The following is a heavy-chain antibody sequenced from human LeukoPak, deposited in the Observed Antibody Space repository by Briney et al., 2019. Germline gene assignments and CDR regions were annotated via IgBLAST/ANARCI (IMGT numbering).Heavy chain of an antibody. CDR3: ARDRLHYGEYEKTFDY. V-gene: IGHV3-21*01. Sequence: GGSLRLPCAASGFTFSRFSMNWVRQAPGKGLEWVSSISSSGTYIYYADSVKGRFTISRDNAKKSLYLQMNSLRAEDSAVYYCARDRLHYGEYEKTFDYWGQGTLVTVSS. CDR1: GFTFSRFS. J-gene: IGHJ4*02. CDR2: ISSSGTYI. D-gene: IGHD4-17*01.